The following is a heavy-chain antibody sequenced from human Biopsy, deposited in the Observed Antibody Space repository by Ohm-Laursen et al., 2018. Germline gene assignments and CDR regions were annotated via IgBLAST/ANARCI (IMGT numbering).Heavy chain of an antibody. CDR3: AHRHRRGYTA. CDR1: GFSLSTSGMC. V-gene: IGHV2-5*08. Sequence: TQTLTLTSTFSGFSLSTSGMCVSWIRQPPGKALECLAVVFWDDDKRYSPSLKNRVTITKDTSENQVVLTVTNMDPGDTATYFCAHRHRRGYTAWGQGILVIVSS. D-gene: IGHD5-18*01. CDR2: VFWDDDK. J-gene: IGHJ4*02.